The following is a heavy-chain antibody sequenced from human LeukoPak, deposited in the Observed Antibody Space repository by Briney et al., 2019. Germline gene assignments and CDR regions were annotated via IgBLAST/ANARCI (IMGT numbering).Heavy chain of an antibody. J-gene: IGHJ4*02. V-gene: IGHV3-30*02. CDR2: IRYDGSNK. Sequence: PGGSLRLSXAASGFTFSTCGMHWVRQAPGKGLEWVAFIRYDGSNKYYADSVKGRFTVSRDNSKNTLYLRMNSLRAEDTAVYFCAKDKDPWKSTSISDFDYWGQGTLVTVSS. CDR1: GFTFSTCG. D-gene: IGHD1-1*01. CDR3: AKDKDPWKSTSISDFDY.